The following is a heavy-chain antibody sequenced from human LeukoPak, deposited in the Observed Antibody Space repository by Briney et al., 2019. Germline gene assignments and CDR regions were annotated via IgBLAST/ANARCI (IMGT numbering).Heavy chain of an antibody. J-gene: IGHJ6*02. V-gene: IGHV3-21*04. CDR2: ISSSGSTI. Sequence: GGSLRLSCAASGFTFSSYAMSWVRQAPGKGLEWVSAISSSGSTIYYADSVKGRFTISRDNAKNSLYLQMNSLRAEDTAVYYCARVGSGVRGVISQRPGQTGYYYYGMDVWGQGTTVTVSS. CDR3: ARVGSGVRGVISQRPGQTGYYYYGMDV. D-gene: IGHD3-10*01. CDR1: GFTFSSYA.